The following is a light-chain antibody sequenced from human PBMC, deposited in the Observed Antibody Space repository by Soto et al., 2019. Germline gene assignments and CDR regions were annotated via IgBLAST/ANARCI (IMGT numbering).Light chain of an antibody. CDR3: SSYTSSSPYV. V-gene: IGLV2-14*01. CDR2: DVS. Sequence: QSALTQPASVSGSPGQSITISCTGTSSDVGGYNYVPWYQQYPGKAPKLMIYDVSNRPSGVSNRFSGSKSGNTASLTISGLQAEDEADYYCSSYTSSSPYVFGTGTKLTVL. J-gene: IGLJ1*01. CDR1: SSDVGGYNY.